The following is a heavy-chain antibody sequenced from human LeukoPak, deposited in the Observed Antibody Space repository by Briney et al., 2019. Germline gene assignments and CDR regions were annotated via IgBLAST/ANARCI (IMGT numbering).Heavy chain of an antibody. D-gene: IGHD1-26*01. CDR3: AKEWNSGSYSRGYLDY. V-gene: IGHV3-30*02. CDR1: GFTFSNYD. CDR2: IQYNGGYK. Sequence: WGVLRLSCAASGFTFSNYDMHWVRRAPGKGLGWVAFIQYNGGYKYYADSVRGRFTISRDNSRSTLDLQMNSLTAEDTALYYCAKEWNSGSYSRGYLDYWGQGTLVTVSS. J-gene: IGHJ4*02.